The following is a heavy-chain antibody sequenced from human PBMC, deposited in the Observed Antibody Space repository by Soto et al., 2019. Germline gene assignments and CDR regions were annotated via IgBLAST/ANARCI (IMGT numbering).Heavy chain of an antibody. D-gene: IGHD3-22*01. CDR3: ARDLGYYASDGYFDY. CDR2: ISSSGDII. V-gene: IGHV3-11*01. Sequence: QVQLVESGGGLVKPGGSLRLSCAASGFTFSDYYMSWIRQAPGKGLEWVSYISSSGDIIYYADSVKGLFTISRDNAKNSLYLQLNSLRAEDTAVYYCARDLGYYASDGYFDYWGQGTVVTVSS. CDR1: GFTFSDYY. J-gene: IGHJ4*02.